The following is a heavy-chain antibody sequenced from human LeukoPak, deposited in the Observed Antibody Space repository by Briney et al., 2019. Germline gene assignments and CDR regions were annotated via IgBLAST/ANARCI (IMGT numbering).Heavy chain of an antibody. J-gene: IGHJ5*02. Sequence: GGSLRLSCAASGFTFSSYSMNWVRQAPGKGLEWVSSISSSSSYIYYADSVKGRFTISRDNAKNSLYLQMNSLRAEDTAVYYCARDLHSSSWYWFDPWGQGTLVTVSS. CDR3: ARDLHSSSWYWFDP. D-gene: IGHD6-13*01. V-gene: IGHV3-21*01. CDR1: GFTFSSYS. CDR2: ISSSSSYI.